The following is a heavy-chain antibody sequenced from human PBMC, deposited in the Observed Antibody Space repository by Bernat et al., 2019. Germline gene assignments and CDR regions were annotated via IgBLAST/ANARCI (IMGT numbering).Heavy chain of an antibody. Sequence: QLQLQELGPGLVKPSETLSLTCTVSGGSISSSSYYWGWIRQPPGKGLEWIGSIYYSGSTYYNPSLKSRVTISVDTSKNQFSLKLSSVTAADTAVYYCARQHCSSTSCYVGAYYYGMDVWGQGTTVTVSS. D-gene: IGHD2-2*01. CDR2: IYYSGST. CDR3: ARQHCSSTSCYVGAYYYGMDV. V-gene: IGHV4-39*01. J-gene: IGHJ6*02. CDR1: GGSISSSSYY.